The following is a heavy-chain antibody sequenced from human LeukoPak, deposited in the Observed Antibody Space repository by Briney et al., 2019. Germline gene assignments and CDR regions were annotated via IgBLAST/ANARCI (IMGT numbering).Heavy chain of an antibody. J-gene: IGHJ5*02. V-gene: IGHV3-30-3*01. CDR3: ARDGGDYDFWSGFA. D-gene: IGHD3-3*01. Sequence: GGSLRLSCAASGFTFSSYAMHWVRQAPGKGLEWVAVISYDGSNKYYADSVKGRFTISRDNSKNTLYLQMNSLRAEDTAVYYCARDGGDYDFWSGFAWGQGTLVTVSS. CDR2: ISYDGSNK. CDR1: GFTFSSYA.